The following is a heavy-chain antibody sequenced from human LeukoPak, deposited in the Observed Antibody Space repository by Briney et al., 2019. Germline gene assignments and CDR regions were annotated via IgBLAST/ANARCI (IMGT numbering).Heavy chain of an antibody. CDR1: GFSFSSYW. Sequence: PGGSLRLSCAASGFSFSSYWMYWVRQAPGKGLVWVARIRFDGAITRYADSVKGRFIISRDNVKNTVDLQMSSLGAEDTALYYCARGTAAEGSVAIDHWGQGSLVTVSS. D-gene: IGHD6-13*01. CDR2: IRFDGAIT. CDR3: ARGTAAEGSVAIDH. J-gene: IGHJ4*02. V-gene: IGHV3-74*01.